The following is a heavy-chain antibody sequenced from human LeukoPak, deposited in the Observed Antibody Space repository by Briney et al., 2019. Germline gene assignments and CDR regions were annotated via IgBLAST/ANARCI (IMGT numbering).Heavy chain of an antibody. CDR1: GFTFSRYW. CDR2: INRDGGST. J-gene: IGHJ5*02. D-gene: IGHD6-6*01. Sequence: GSLRLSCAASGFTFSRYWMNWVRQAPGKGLVWVSRINRDGGSTSYTDSVKGRFNISRATAKNTLYLQMNSLRDEDTAVYYCARDSSTSFDAWGQGTLVTVSS. CDR3: ARDSSTSFDA. V-gene: IGHV3-74*01.